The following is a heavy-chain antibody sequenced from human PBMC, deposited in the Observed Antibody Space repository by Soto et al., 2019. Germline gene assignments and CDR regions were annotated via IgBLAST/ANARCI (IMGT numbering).Heavy chain of an antibody. CDR3: ANDEYYGSEIDFYYYGLDV. CDR2: IYYNGST. J-gene: IGHJ6*02. Sequence: PSETLSLTCTVSGASISIGGYFWTWIRQHPGKGLEWIGHIYYNGSTSYNPSLKSRATISLDTSKNQFSLRLTSVTAADTAVYFCANDEYYGSEIDFYYYGLDVWGQGTTVTVSS. D-gene: IGHD3-10*01. CDR1: GASISIGGYF. V-gene: IGHV4-31*03.